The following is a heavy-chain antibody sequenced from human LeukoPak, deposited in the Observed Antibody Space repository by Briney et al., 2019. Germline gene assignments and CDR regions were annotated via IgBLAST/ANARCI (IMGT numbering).Heavy chain of an antibody. D-gene: IGHD4-17*01. V-gene: IGHV3-30*02. CDR3: ARSLWPTVTNSAFDI. CDR2: IRYDGSNK. CDR1: GFTFSSYG. Sequence: GGSLRLSCAASGFTFSSYGMHWVRQAPGKGLEWVAFIRYDGSNKYYADSMKGRFTVSRDNAKNSLYLQMNSLTAEDTAVYYCARSLWPTVTNSAFDIWGKGTMVTVSS. J-gene: IGHJ3*02.